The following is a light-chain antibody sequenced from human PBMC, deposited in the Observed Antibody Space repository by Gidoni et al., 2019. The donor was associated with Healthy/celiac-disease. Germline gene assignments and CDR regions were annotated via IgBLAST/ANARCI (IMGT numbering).Light chain of an antibody. J-gene: IGLJ1*01. CDR2: EVS. CDR3: SSYTSSSTPYV. CDR1: SSDVGGYNY. V-gene: IGLV2-14*01. Sequence: QSALTQPASVSGSPGQSITISCTGTSSDVGGYNYVSWYQQHPGKAPNLMIYEVSNRPSGVSNRFSGSKSGHTASLTISGLQAEDESAYYCSSYTSSSTPYVFGTGTQVTVL.